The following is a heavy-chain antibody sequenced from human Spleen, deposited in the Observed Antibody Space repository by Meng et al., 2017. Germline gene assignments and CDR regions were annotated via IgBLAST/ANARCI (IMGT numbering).Heavy chain of an antibody. CDR2: ISGSGGST. CDR3: TKDLVVVTPSLVFDY. V-gene: IGHV3-23*01. D-gene: IGHD2-21*02. Sequence: GESLKISCAASGFTFSGYALSWVRQAPGKGLEWVSAISGSGGSTYYADSVKGRFTISRDNSKNTVYLQMNSLRAEDTAVYYCTKDLVVVTPSLVFDYWGQGTLVTVSS. J-gene: IGHJ4*02. CDR1: GFTFSGYA.